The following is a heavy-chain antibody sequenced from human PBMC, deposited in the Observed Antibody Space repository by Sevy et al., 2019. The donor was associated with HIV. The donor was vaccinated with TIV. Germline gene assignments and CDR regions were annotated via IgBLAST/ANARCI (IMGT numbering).Heavy chain of an antibody. CDR3: TRARYYYDSGSYYGMDV. V-gene: IGHV3-49*03. CDR1: GFKFGDYV. CDR2: IRSKVYGETR. J-gene: IGHJ6*02. Sequence: GGSLRLSYRASGFKFGDYVMNWFRQAPGKGLDWVGFIRSKVYGETREYAAAVKGRVTISRDDSKGIAYLQMNSLKTEDTARYFCTRARYYYDSGSYYGMDVWGQGTTVTVSS. D-gene: IGHD3-10*01.